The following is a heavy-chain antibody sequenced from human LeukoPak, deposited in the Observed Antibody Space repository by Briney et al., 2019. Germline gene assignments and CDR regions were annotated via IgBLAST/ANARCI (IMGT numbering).Heavy chain of an antibody. Sequence: GGSLRLSCAASGFNFKSYGMHWDRQAPGKGLEWVAVISYDEYNKYYGDSVKGRFTISRDNTDTVYLQLTSLRPEDTAMYYCVKSSGYSSYDHGDYWGQGTLVTVSS. CDR1: GFNFKSYG. CDR3: VKSSGYSSYDHGDY. CDR2: ISYDEYNK. D-gene: IGHD3-16*01. V-gene: IGHV3-30*18. J-gene: IGHJ4*02.